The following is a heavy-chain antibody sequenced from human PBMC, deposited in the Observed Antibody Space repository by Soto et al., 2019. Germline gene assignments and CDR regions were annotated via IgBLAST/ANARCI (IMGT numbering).Heavy chain of an antibody. CDR1: GYTFTSYG. CDR2: ISAYNGNT. D-gene: IGHD2-15*01. CDR3: ARALDCRGCSCYPMNYWYFDL. V-gene: IGHV1-18*01. J-gene: IGHJ2*01. Sequence: QVQLVQSGAEVKKPGASVKVSCKASGYTFTSYGISWVRQAPGQGLEWMGWISAYNGNTNYAQKLQGRVTMTTDTSKSTAYMELRSQRSDDTAVYYCARALDCRGCSCYPMNYWYFDLWGRGTLVTGSS.